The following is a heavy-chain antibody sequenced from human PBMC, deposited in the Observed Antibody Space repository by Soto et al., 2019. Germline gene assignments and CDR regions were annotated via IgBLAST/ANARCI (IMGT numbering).Heavy chain of an antibody. CDR3: ARDLLYYYDSSGYYPD. D-gene: IGHD3-22*01. V-gene: IGHV3-30-3*01. J-gene: IGHJ4*02. Sequence: PGGSLRLSCAASGFTFSSYAMHWVRQAPGKGLEWVAVISYDGSNKYYADSVEGRFTISRDNSKNTLYLQMNSLRAEDTAVYYCARDLLYYYDSSGYYPDWGQGTLVTVSS. CDR2: ISYDGSNK. CDR1: GFTFSSYA.